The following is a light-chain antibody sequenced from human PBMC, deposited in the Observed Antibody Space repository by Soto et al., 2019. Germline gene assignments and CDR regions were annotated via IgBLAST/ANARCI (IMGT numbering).Light chain of an antibody. CDR2: AAS. J-gene: IGKJ2*01. Sequence: DIQMTQSPSSLSASVGDRVTITCRASQSISSFLIWYQQKPGKAPKLLIYAASSLQSGVPSRFSGSGSGTDFRLPISSLQPEDFSTYYFQQTFSPPQVFGQGTKLEF. CDR1: QSISSF. CDR3: QQTFSPPQV. V-gene: IGKV1-39*01.